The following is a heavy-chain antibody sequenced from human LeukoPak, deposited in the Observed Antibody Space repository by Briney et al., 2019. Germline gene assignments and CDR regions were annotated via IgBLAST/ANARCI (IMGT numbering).Heavy chain of an antibody. J-gene: IGHJ4*02. V-gene: IGHV3-23*01. Sequence: GGSLRPSCAASGFTFNIYAMSWVRQAPGKGLEWVSVITGSGGNTFYADSVKGRFTISRDNSKNTLYLQMNSLRVEDTAVYYCAKSHHVTAIDYWGQGTLVTVSS. CDR2: ITGSGGNT. D-gene: IGHD2-21*02. CDR1: GFTFNIYA. CDR3: AKSHHVTAIDY.